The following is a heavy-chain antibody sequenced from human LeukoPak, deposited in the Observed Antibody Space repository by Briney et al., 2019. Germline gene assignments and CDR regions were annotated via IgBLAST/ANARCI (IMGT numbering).Heavy chain of an antibody. D-gene: IGHD1-1*01. CDR3: AKGGLYNGGFDY. Sequence: GGSLRLSCAASGFTFSSYEMNWVRQAPGKGLEWVSYISSSGSTIYYADSVKGRFTISRDNAKNSLYLQMNSLRAEDTAVYHCAKGGLYNGGFDYWGQGTLVTVSS. CDR2: ISSSGSTI. V-gene: IGHV3-48*03. CDR1: GFTFSSYE. J-gene: IGHJ4*02.